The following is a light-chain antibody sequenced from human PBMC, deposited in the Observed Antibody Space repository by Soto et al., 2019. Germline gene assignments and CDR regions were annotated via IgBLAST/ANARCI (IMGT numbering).Light chain of an antibody. CDR1: QGIRNF. Sequence: DIPMTQSPTSLSASVGDRVTITCRASQGIRNFVAWYQQKPGKPPKLLIYAASTWQSGVPSRFSGSGSGTDFTLTINSLQPEDVATYSCQKYSSVPVFGPGTKVEI. V-gene: IGKV1-27*01. J-gene: IGKJ3*01. CDR3: QKYSSVPV. CDR2: AAS.